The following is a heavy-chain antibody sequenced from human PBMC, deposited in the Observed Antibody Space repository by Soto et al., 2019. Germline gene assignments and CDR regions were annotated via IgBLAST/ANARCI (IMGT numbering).Heavy chain of an antibody. V-gene: IGHV3-23*01. CDR3: TKEQPELHFVFDV. Sequence: DVQLLESGGGLVQPGGSLRLSCTASGFTFTSCAMSWVRQTPGKGLDWVSGISGSGGDRNYADSVKGRFTISRDNSKNTLYLQMYSLIAAHSAVYYCTKEQPELHFVFDVWGQGTMFTFSS. CDR2: ISGSGGDR. D-gene: IGHD1-7*01. J-gene: IGHJ3*01. CDR1: GFTFTSCA.